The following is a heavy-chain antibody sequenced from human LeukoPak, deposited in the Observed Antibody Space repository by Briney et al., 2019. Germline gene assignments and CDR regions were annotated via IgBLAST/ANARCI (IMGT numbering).Heavy chain of an antibody. CDR3: ARDYGGSSPFYF. D-gene: IGHD4-23*01. V-gene: IGHV3-48*03. CDR2: ISSSGSTI. CDR1: GFTFSSYE. Sequence: GGSLRLSCAASGFTFSSYEMHWVRQAPGKGLEWVSYISSSGSTIYYAASVKGRFTTSRDNAKNSLYLQMSSLRAEDSAVYYCARDYGGSSPFYFWGQGTLVTVSS. J-gene: IGHJ4*02.